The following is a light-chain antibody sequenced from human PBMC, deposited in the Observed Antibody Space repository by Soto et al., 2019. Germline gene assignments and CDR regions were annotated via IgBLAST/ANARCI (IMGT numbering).Light chain of an antibody. V-gene: IGLV1-44*01. CDR2: SNN. CDR1: GSNIGSNT. Sequence: QSVLNQPPSASGTPGQRVTISCSGSGSNIGSNTVNWYQQLPGTAPKLLIYSNNQRPSGVPDRFSGSKSGTSASLAISGLQSEDYSYYYCAAWDVSLTGYVFVPVTKVTV. J-gene: IGLJ1*01. CDR3: AAWDVSLTGYV.